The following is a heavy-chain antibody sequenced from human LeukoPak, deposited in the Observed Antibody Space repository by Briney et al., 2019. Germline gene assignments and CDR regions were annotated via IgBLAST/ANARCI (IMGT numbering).Heavy chain of an antibody. CDR3: AVSYYATYYFDY. Sequence: SETLTLTCTVSGYSISSGYYWGWIRQPPGKGLEWIGSIYHSGSTHYNPSLKSRVTISVDTSKNQFSLKLSSVTAADTAVYYCAVSYYATYYFDYWGQGTLVTVSS. J-gene: IGHJ4*02. CDR2: IYHSGST. CDR1: GYSISSGYY. D-gene: IGHD3-3*01. V-gene: IGHV4-38-2*02.